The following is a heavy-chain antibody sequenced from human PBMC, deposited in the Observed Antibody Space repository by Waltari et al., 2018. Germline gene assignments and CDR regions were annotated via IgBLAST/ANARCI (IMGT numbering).Heavy chain of an antibody. V-gene: IGHV3-74*01. D-gene: IGHD2-15*01. CDR3: TRDAVGHMDV. CDR2: ITTEGSSK. CDR1: GFTFSHYW. Sequence: EVQLVESGGGLVQPGGSLRLSCSVSGFTFSHYWMNWVRQAPGKGLEWVAHITTEGSSKNEADAVTGRFTISRDNTKDTLYLEMNSLTAEDTAVYYCTRDAVGHMDVWGKGTTVTVS. J-gene: IGHJ6*03.